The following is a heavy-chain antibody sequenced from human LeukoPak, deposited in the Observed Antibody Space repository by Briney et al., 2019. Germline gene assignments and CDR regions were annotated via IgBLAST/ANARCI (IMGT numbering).Heavy chain of an antibody. CDR2: ISRSSSYI. Sequence: GGSLRLSCAASGFTFSSYSMNWVRQAPGKGLEWVSSISRSSSYIYSADSVKGRFTISGDNAKNSLYLQMNSLRAEDTAVYYWARGDRGSTTSCYIDYWGQGTLVTVSS. CDR1: GFTFSSYS. CDR3: ARGDRGSTTSCYIDY. J-gene: IGHJ4*02. V-gene: IGHV3-21*06. D-gene: IGHD2-2*01.